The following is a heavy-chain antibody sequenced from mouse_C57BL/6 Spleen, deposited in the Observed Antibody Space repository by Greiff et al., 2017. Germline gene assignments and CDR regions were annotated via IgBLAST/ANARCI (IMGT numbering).Heavy chain of an antibody. J-gene: IGHJ2*01. CDR1: GFTFSDSG. CDR3: ARDWYYFDY. Sequence: EVKLMESGGGLVKPGGSLKLSCAASGFTFSDSGMHWVRQAPEKGLEWVAYISSGSSTIYYADTVKGRFTISRDNAKNTLFLQMTSLRSEDTAMYYCARDWYYFDYWGQGTTLTVSS. V-gene: IGHV5-17*01. CDR2: ISSGSSTI. D-gene: IGHD4-1*01.